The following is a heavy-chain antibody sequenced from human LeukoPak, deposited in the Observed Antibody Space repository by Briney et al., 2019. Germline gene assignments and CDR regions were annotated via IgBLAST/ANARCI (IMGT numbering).Heavy chain of an antibody. CDR2: IYSGGST. D-gene: IGHD3-3*01. Sequence: GRSLRLSCAASGFTFSSYGMHWVRQAPGKGLEWVSVIYSGGSTYYADSVKGRFTISRDNSKNTLYLQMNSLRAEDTAVYYCARVNYDFWSGYYYGWGQGTLVTVSS. CDR1: GFTFSSYG. J-gene: IGHJ4*02. CDR3: ARVNYDFWSGYYYG. V-gene: IGHV3-NL1*01.